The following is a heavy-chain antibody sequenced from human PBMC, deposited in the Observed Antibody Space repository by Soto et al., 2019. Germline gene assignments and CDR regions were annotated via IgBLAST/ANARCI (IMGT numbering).Heavy chain of an antibody. CDR3: ARGGVFFFAAPTNPFDY. CDR1: GDAFTSYE. Sequence: GASVKVSCKASGDAFTSYEINWVRQATGQRLEWMGWMNPNSGNTGYAQKFQGRVTMTRNTSISTAYMELSSLRSEDTAVYYCARGGVFFFAAPTNPFDYWGQGTLVTVSS. CDR2: MNPNSGNT. D-gene: IGHD3-10*01. J-gene: IGHJ4*02. V-gene: IGHV1-8*01.